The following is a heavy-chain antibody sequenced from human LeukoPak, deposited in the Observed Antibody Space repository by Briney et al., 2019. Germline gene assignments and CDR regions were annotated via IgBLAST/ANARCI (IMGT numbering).Heavy chain of an antibody. CDR1: GITFSSYG. Sequence: PGGSLRLSYAASGITFSSYGMNWVRQAPGKGLEWVSSISSTGGTTYYADSVKGRFTISRDNSKDTLYLQMSSLRAEDTAVYYCAELGITMIGGVWGKGTTVTISS. D-gene: IGHD3-10*02. J-gene: IGHJ6*04. V-gene: IGHV3-23*01. CDR2: ISSTGGTT. CDR3: AELGITMIGGV.